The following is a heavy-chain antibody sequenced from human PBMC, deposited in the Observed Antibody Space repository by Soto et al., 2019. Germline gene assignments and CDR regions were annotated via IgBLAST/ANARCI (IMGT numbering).Heavy chain of an antibody. CDR3: ARGGFYDSSGARNYYYYGMNV. CDR2: ISAYNGNT. D-gene: IGHD3-22*01. CDR1: GYTFTSYG. V-gene: IGHV1-18*01. J-gene: IGHJ6*02. Sequence: ASVKVSCEASGYTFTSYGLSWVRQAPGQGLEWMGWISAYNGNTNYAQKLQGRVTMTTDTSTNTAYMELRSLRSDDTAMYYCARGGFYDSSGARNYYYYGMNVWGQGTTVTVSS.